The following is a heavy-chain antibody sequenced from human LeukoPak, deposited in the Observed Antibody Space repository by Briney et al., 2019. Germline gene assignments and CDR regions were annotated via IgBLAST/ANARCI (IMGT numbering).Heavy chain of an antibody. J-gene: IGHJ4*02. D-gene: IGHD3-22*01. CDR3: ARDSSGPDY. V-gene: IGHV3-7*01. Sequence: PGGSLRLSCAASGFTFSSYSMNWVRQAPGKGLEWVANINQDGSEKNYVESVKGRFTISRDNAKMSLYLQMNSLRAEDTAVYYCARDSSGPDYWGQGTLVTVSS. CDR2: INQDGSEK. CDR1: GFTFSSYS.